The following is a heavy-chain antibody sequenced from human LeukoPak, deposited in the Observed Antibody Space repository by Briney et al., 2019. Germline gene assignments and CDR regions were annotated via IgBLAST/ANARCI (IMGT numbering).Heavy chain of an antibody. CDR1: GFTVSSNY. Sequence: SGGSLRLSCAASGFTVSSNYMSWVRQAPGKGLEWVSVIYSGGSTYYADSVKGRFTISRDNSKNTLYLQMNSLRAEDTAVYYCAKGAVAGNQKPGGYWGQGTLVTVSS. J-gene: IGHJ4*02. D-gene: IGHD6-19*01. CDR2: IYSGGST. V-gene: IGHV3-66*01. CDR3: AKGAVAGNQKPGGY.